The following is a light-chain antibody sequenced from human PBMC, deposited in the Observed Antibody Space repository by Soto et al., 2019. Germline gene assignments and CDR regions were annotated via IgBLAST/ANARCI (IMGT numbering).Light chain of an antibody. J-gene: IGKJ5*01. CDR1: QSVRGTS. Sequence: DIVSTQSPCTLSLTHGERAALSCRASQSVRGTSLAWYQQKPGRAPRLLIYDASSRATGIPDRFSGSGSGTDFTLTISSLEPEDFSVYYCQQRYKLPIPFGQVTRLEIK. V-gene: IGKV3D-20*02. CDR2: DAS. CDR3: QQRYKLPIP.